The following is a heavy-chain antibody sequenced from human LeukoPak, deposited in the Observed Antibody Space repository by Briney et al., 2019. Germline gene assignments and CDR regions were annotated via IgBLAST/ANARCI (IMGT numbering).Heavy chain of an antibody. Sequence: GGSLRLSCAASGLTVSSNYMSWVRQAPGKGLEWVSVIYIGGSTYYADSVKGRFTISRDNSKYTLYLQMNSLRAEDTAVYYCARDRGTYYYDSSAPAVAFDIWGQGTVVTVSS. CDR3: ARDRGTYYYDSSAPAVAFDI. D-gene: IGHD3-22*01. CDR2: IYIGGST. V-gene: IGHV3-66*02. CDR1: GLTVSSNY. J-gene: IGHJ3*02.